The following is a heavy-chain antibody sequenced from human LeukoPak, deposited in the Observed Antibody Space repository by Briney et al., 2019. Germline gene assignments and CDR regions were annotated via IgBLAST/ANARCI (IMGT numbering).Heavy chain of an antibody. J-gene: IGHJ4*02. V-gene: IGHV4-4*02. CDR2: IYHSGST. Sequence: PSGTLSLTCAVSGGSISSSNWWSWVRQPPGKGLEWIGEIYHSGSTNYNPSLKSRVTISVDKSKNQFSLKLSSVTAADTAVYYCARVIEDFGVVPTFDYWGQGTLVTVSS. D-gene: IGHD3-3*01. CDR1: GGSISSSNW. CDR3: ARVIEDFGVVPTFDY.